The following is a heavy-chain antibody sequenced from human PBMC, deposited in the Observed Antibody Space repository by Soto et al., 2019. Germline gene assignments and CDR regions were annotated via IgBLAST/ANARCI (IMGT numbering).Heavy chain of an antibody. Sequence: QVQLQESGPGLVKPSQTLSLTCTVSGGSISSGGYYWSWIRQHPGKGLEWIGYIYYSGSTYYNPSLKSRVTISVDTSKNQVSLKLSSVTAADTDVYYCARGREYYYDSSGYYFWYYFDYWGQGTLVTVSS. D-gene: IGHD3-22*01. CDR2: IYYSGST. J-gene: IGHJ4*02. V-gene: IGHV4-31*03. CDR3: ARGREYYYDSSGYYFWYYFDY. CDR1: GGSISSGGYY.